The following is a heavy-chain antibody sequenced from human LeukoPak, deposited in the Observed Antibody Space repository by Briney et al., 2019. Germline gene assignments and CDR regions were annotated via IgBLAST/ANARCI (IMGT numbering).Heavy chain of an antibody. D-gene: IGHD1-26*01. J-gene: IGHJ4*02. CDR3: ARGSQWDLLGSCDY. CDR2: ISGSGGST. Sequence: GGSLRLSCAASGFTFSSYAMSWVRQAPGKGLEWVSAISGSGGSTYYADSVKGRFTISRDNAKNSLYLQMNSLRAEDTAVYYCARGSQWDLLGSCDYWGQGTLVTVSS. V-gene: IGHV3-23*01. CDR1: GFTFSSYA.